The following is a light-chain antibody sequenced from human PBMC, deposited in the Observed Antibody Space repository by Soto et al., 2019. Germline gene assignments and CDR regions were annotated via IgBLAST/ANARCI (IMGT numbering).Light chain of an antibody. CDR1: NSNIGDNT. J-gene: IGLJ3*02. V-gene: IGLV1-44*01. Sequence: QAVVTQPPSVSGTPGQRVTVSCSGSNSNIGDNTVTWYHQLPGAAPKLLIYKTHQRPSGVPDRFSGSKSGTSASLAISGLQSEDEGDYYCATWYDSLNGPVFGGGTQLTVL. CDR3: ATWYDSLNGPV. CDR2: KTH.